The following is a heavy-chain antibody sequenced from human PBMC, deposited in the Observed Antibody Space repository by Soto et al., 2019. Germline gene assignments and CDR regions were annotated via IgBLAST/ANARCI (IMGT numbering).Heavy chain of an antibody. CDR2: ISAYNGNT. CDR1: GYTFTSYG. J-gene: IGHJ4*02. CDR3: ARDRVRIAAAGLFDY. Sequence: ASVKVSYKASGYTFTSYGISWVRQAPGQGLEWTGWISAYNGNTNYAQKLQGRVTMTTDTSTSTAYMELRSLRSDDTAVYYCARDRVRIAAAGLFDYWGQGTLVTVSS. V-gene: IGHV1-18*04. D-gene: IGHD6-13*01.